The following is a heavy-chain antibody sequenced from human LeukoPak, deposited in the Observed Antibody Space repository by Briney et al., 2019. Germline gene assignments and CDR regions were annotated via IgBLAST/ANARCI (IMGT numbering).Heavy chain of an antibody. V-gene: IGHV1-2*02. D-gene: IGHD4-17*01. CDR2: INPNNGGT. Sequence: ASVKVSCKASGYTFTGYYMHWVRQAPGQGLEWMGWINPNNGGTYYAQEFQGRVTMTRDTSISTAYMELIRLSSDDTAVYYCASTNDYGDFVYFQHWGQGTLVTVSS. J-gene: IGHJ1*01. CDR3: ASTNDYGDFVYFQH. CDR1: GYTFTGYY.